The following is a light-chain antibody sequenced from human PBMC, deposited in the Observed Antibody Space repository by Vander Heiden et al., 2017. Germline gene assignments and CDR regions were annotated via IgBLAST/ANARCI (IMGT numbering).Light chain of an antibody. V-gene: IGLV1-40*01. J-gene: IGLJ2*01. Sequence: QAVLTHPPPVSGAPGQRIIISCSGRSSNIGAGYGVHGHQPLQRTASKLLIYGNTNRPSGVPDRCSGSKSGTSASLAITGLQAEDEADDYCQYYDSSLRVVFGGGTKLTVL. CDR3: QYYDSSLRVV. CDR2: GNT. CDR1: SSNIGAGYG.